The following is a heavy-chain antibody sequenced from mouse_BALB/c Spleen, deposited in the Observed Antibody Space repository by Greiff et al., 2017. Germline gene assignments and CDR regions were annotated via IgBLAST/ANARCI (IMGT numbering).Heavy chain of an antibody. CDR2: IWSGGST. Sequence: QVQLQQSGPGLVQPSQSLSITCTVSGFSLTSYGVHWVRQSPGKGLEWLGVIWSGGSTDYNAAFISRLSISKDNSKSQVFFKMNSLQANDTAIYYCARWDGNYWYFDVWGAGTTVTVSS. V-gene: IGHV2-2*02. CDR3: ARWDGNYWYFDV. CDR1: GFSLTSYG. D-gene: IGHD1-1*01. J-gene: IGHJ1*01.